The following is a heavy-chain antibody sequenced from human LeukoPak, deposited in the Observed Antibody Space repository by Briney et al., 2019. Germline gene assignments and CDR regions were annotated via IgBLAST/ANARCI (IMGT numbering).Heavy chain of an antibody. J-gene: IGHJ3*02. D-gene: IGHD2-8*01. V-gene: IGHV1-18*01. CDR1: GYTFTSYG. CDR2: ISAYNGNT. Sequence: ASVKVSCKASGYTFTSYGISWVRQAPGQGLEWMGWISAYNGNTNYAQKLQGRVTMTTDTSASTAYMGLRSLRSDDTAVYYCARGVRYDDAFDIWGQGTMVTVSS. CDR3: ARGVRYDDAFDI.